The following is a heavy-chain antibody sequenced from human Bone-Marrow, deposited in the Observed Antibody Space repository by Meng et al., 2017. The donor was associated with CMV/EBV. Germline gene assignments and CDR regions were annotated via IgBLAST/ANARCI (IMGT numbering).Heavy chain of an antibody. CDR1: GFTFSSYW. Sequence: GESLKISCAASGFTFSSYWMSWVRQAPGKGLEWVGFIRSKAYGGTTEYAASVKGRFTISRDDSKSIAYLQMNSLKTEDTAVYYCTRDWDYGVLDYWGQGTLVTVSS. D-gene: IGHD4-17*01. V-gene: IGHV3-49*04. CDR2: IRSKAYGGTT. J-gene: IGHJ4*02. CDR3: TRDWDYGVLDY.